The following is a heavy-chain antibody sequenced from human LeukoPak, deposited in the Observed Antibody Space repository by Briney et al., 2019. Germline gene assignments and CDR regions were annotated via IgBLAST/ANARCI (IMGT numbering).Heavy chain of an antibody. J-gene: IGHJ4*02. CDR3: LVPTTVTTGLREY. V-gene: IGHV1-69*13. CDR1: GGTFSSYA. CDR2: IIPIFGTA. Sequence: ASVKVSCKASGGTFSSYAISWVRQATGKGLEWMGRIIPIFGTANYAQKVQGRVTITPDESTSTAYMELSSLRPEDTAVYYCLVPTTVTTGLREYWGQGTLVTVSS. D-gene: IGHD4-17*01.